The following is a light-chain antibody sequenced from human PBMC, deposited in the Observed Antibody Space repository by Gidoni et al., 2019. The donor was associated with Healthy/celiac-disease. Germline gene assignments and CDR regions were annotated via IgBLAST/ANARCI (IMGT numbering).Light chain of an antibody. CDR2: GAS. CDR3: QQYGSSPQT. CDR1: QSVSSSY. V-gene: IGKV3-20*01. Sequence: VFSHSPRTLSLSPWERATLSCRTSQSVSSSYLAWYQQKPGQAPRLLIYGASSRDNGIPDRFSGSGSGTDFTLTISRLESEDFAVYYCQQYGSSPQTFGQGTKLEIK. J-gene: IGKJ2*01.